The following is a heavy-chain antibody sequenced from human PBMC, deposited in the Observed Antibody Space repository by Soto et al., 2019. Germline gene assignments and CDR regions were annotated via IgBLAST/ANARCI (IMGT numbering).Heavy chain of an antibody. Sequence: EVQLVESGGGLVKPGGSLRLSCAASGFTFTRYSMNWVRQAPGKGLEWVSSISSTTNYIYYGDSMKGRFTISRDNAKNSLYLEMNSLRSEDMAVYHCARESEVLTSNFVYSGQGTLVTVSS. V-gene: IGHV3-21*06. CDR1: GFTFTRYS. CDR2: ISSTTNYI. CDR3: ARESEVLTSNFVY. J-gene: IGHJ4*02.